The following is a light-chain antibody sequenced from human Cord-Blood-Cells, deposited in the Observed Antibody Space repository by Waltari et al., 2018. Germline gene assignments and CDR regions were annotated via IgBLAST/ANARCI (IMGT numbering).Light chain of an antibody. CDR3: QQYNSYPWT. Sequence: DIQMTQSPSTLSASVGDRVTLTCRASQSISSWLAWYQQKPGKAPKLLIYKASSIESGVPSRFSGSGSGTEFTLTISSLQPDDFATYYCQQYNSYPWTFGQGTKVEIK. J-gene: IGKJ1*01. CDR2: KAS. V-gene: IGKV1-5*03. CDR1: QSISSW.